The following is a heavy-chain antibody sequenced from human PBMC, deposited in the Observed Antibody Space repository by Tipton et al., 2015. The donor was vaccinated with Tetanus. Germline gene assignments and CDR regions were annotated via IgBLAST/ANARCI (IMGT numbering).Heavy chain of an antibody. CDR2: IHHSGST. J-gene: IGHJ6*02. CDR3: ASTVGHSGGYYYYYGMDV. Sequence: LSLTCVVSGGSINSSDWWTWVRQPPGKGLEWIGEIHHSGSTNYNPSLKSRVTISVDTSKNQFSLKLSSVTAADTAVYYCASTVGHSGGYYYYYGMDVWGQGTTVTVSS. V-gene: IGHV4/OR15-8*01. CDR1: GGSINSSDW. D-gene: IGHD3-16*01.